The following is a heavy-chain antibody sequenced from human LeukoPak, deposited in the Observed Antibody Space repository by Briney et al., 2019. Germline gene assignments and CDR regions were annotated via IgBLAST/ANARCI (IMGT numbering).Heavy chain of an antibody. CDR2: ISSSSSYM. Sequence: GGSLRLSCAASGFTFSSFSMNWVRQAPGKGLEWVSSISSSSSYMYYADSMKGRFTISRDNAKNSLYLQMNSLRAEDTAVYYCARDGVLAFDIWGQGTMATVSS. CDR1: GFTFSSFS. CDR3: ARDGVLAFDI. J-gene: IGHJ3*02. D-gene: IGHD2-8*02. V-gene: IGHV3-21*01.